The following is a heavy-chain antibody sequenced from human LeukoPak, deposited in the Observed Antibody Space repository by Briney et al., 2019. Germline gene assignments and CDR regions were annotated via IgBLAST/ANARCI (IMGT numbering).Heavy chain of an antibody. J-gene: IGHJ4*02. CDR3: ARATPGGGGYYVDFDY. V-gene: IGHV6-1*01. D-gene: IGHD1-26*01. CDR1: ADSVSSNSAT. Sequence: SQTLSLTCAISADSVSSNSATWNWIRQSPSRGLEWLGRTYYRSKWYNGYAVSVKSRITINPDTSKNQFSLQLNSVTPEDTAVYYCARATPGGGGYYVDFDYWGQGTLVTVSS. CDR2: TYYRSKWYN.